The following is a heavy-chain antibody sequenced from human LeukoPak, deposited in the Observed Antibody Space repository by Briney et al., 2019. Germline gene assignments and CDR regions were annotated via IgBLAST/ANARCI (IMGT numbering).Heavy chain of an antibody. Sequence: SGGSLRLSCTASGFTVSSSYMTWVRQAPGKGLEWVSLVYGGGGTFYADSVKGRFTISRHNSENTLYLQMNNLRAEDTAVYYCARVGVGTVAGNYFDDWGQGTLVTVSS. CDR1: GFTVSSSY. CDR3: ARVGVGTVAGNYFDD. CDR2: VYGGGGT. J-gene: IGHJ4*02. V-gene: IGHV3-53*04. D-gene: IGHD6-19*01.